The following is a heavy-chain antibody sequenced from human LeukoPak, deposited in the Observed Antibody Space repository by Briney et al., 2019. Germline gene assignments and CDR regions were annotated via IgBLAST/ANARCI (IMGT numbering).Heavy chain of an antibody. CDR3: ARDKIVGATNFDY. J-gene: IGHJ4*02. V-gene: IGHV3-7*01. Sequence: GGSLRLSCAASGFTFSSYWMSWVRQAPGKGLEWVANIKQDGSEKYYVDPVKGRFTISRDNAKNSLYLQMNSLRAEDTAVYYCARDKIVGATNFDYWGQGTLVTVSS. D-gene: IGHD1-26*01. CDR2: IKQDGSEK. CDR1: GFTFSSYW.